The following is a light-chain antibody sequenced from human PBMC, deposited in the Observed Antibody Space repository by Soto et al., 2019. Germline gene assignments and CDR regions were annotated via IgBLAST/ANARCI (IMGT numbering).Light chain of an antibody. V-gene: IGKV3-20*01. J-gene: IGKJ1*01. Sequence: PGERAPLSCRASQSLRSGDLACYQQIPGQAPGLLIYGASSRATGIPDGFSGSGSGTDFNLTVSRLAPEDFAVYYCHQYGTSPRTFGQGTKVDNK. CDR3: HQYGTSPRT. CDR1: QSLRSGD. CDR2: GAS.